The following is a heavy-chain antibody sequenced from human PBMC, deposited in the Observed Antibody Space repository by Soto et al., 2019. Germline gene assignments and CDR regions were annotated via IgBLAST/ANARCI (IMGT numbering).Heavy chain of an antibody. Sequence: GASVKVSCKASRYIFTNYYMHWVRQAPGQGLEWMGTINAGGGYTTYAQRFRGRVTMTWDTSTSTVSMELSSLRYEDTALYYCSRGWAIVVLTAPFDLWGQGTLVTASS. CDR2: INAGGGYT. V-gene: IGHV1-46*03. J-gene: IGHJ5*02. CDR3: SRGWAIVVLTAPFDL. CDR1: RYIFTNYY. D-gene: IGHD2-21*02.